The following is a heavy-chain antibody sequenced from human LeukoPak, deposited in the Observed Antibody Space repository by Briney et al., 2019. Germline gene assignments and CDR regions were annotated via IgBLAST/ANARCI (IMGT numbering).Heavy chain of an antibody. CDR2: FDVIDAKT. V-gene: IGHV1-24*01. CDR1: GSSLTELS. CDR3: AAGRPYSLLDY. J-gene: IGHJ4*02. Sequence: ASVKVSCTVSGSSLTELSLYWVRQAPGKGLEWMGGFDVIDAKTFCAQKFQGRVTMTEDSSTDTAYMELSSLRSDDTAFYYCAAGRPYSLLDYWGQGTLLTVSS. D-gene: IGHD5-18*01.